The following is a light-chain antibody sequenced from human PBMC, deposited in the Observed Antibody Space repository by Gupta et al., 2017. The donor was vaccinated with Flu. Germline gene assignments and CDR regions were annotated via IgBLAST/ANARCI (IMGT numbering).Light chain of an antibody. CDR3: QQRSALPMYT. Sequence: VFTHSPATLSLSPGERAVLACRASQSVSPSIAWYQQKGGQAPRLLMYDASRRADGIPARFSGSGSGTDFTLTISTVEPEDFAVYFCQQRSALPMYTFGQGTRLEI. J-gene: IGKJ2*01. CDR2: DAS. V-gene: IGKV3-11*01. CDR1: QSVSPS.